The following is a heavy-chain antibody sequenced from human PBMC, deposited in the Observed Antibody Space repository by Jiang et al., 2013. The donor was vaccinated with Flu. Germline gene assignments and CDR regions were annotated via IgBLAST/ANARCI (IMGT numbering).Heavy chain of an antibody. V-gene: IGHV4-34*01. J-gene: IGHJ2*01. CDR1: GGSLTGHY. CDR2: VNELGNT. CDR3: ERNFDL. Sequence: GLVKPSETLSLSCGVSGGSLTGHYWSWIRQTPGKGLEWIGEVNELGNTNYNPSLKNRVTISRDMSKEQFFLELSSVTAADTGVYYRERNFDLWGRGTLVTVSS.